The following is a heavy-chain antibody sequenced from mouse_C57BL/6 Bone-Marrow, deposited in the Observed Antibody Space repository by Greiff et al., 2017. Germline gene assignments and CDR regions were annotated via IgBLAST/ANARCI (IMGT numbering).Heavy chain of an antibody. D-gene: IGHD2-4*01. CDR1: GYTFTSYW. J-gene: IGHJ4*01. Sequence: QVQLQQPGAELVMPGASVKLSCKASGYTFTSYWMHWVKQRPGQGLEWIGEIDPSDSYTNYNQKFKGKSTLTVDKSSSTAYMQLSSLTSEDSAVYYCARGRLRPFYYAMDYWGQGTSVTVSS. V-gene: IGHV1-69*01. CDR2: IDPSDSYT. CDR3: ARGRLRPFYYAMDY.